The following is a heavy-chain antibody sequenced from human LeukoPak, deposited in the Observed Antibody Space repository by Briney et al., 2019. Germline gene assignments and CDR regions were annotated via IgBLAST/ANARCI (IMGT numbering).Heavy chain of an antibody. Sequence: SETLSLTCAVYGGSFSGYYWSWIRQPPGKGLEWIGEINHSGSTNYNPSLKSRVTISVDTSKNQFSLKLSSVTAADTAVYYCARHQPHYYDSSGYLFYYYMDVWGKGTTVTISS. V-gene: IGHV4-34*01. CDR2: INHSGST. CDR3: ARHQPHYYDSSGYLFYYYMDV. D-gene: IGHD3-22*01. J-gene: IGHJ6*03. CDR1: GGSFSGYY.